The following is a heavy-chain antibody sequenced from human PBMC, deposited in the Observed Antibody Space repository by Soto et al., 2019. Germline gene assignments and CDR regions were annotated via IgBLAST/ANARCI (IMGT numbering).Heavy chain of an antibody. CDR3: VRDKRWLQLKGNWFDP. D-gene: IGHD5-12*01. J-gene: IGHJ5*02. CDR1: GGSFSGYY. Sequence: SETLPLTCAVYGGSFSGYYWSWIRQPPGKGLEWIGEINHSGSTNYNPSLKSRVTISVDTSKNQFSLKLSSVTAADTAVYYCVRDKRWLQLKGNWFDPWGQGTLVTVSS. CDR2: INHSGST. V-gene: IGHV4-34*01.